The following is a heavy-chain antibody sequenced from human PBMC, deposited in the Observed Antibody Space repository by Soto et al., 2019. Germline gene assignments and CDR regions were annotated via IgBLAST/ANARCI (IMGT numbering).Heavy chain of an antibody. CDR1: GGSISSYY. CDR3: ARARSSYYYDSSAEYAFDI. Sequence: SETLSLTCSVSGGSISSYYWSWIRQPPGKGLEWIAYIYYSGSTSYNPSLKRRVSISLDTSKNQFSLKLSSVTAADTAVYYCARARSSYYYDSSAEYAFDIWGQGTMVTVSS. V-gene: IGHV4-59*01. CDR2: IYYSGST. J-gene: IGHJ3*02. D-gene: IGHD3-22*01.